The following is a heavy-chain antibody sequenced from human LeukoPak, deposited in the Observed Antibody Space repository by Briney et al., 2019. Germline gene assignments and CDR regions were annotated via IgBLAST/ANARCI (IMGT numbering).Heavy chain of an antibody. V-gene: IGHV7-4-1*02. Sequence: ASVKVSCKASGYTFTSYAMNWVRQAPGQGLEWMGWINTNTGNPTYAQGFTGRFVFSLDTSVSTAYLQISSLKAEDTAVYYCARDKWGVLMVYANWFDPWGQGTLVTVSS. CDR2: INTNTGNP. CDR1: GYTFTSYA. CDR3: ARDKWGVLMVYANWFDP. J-gene: IGHJ5*02. D-gene: IGHD2-8*01.